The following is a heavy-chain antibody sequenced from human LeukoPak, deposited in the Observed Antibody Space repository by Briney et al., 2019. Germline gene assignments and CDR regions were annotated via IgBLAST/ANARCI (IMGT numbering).Heavy chain of an antibody. V-gene: IGHV4-59*01. J-gene: IGHJ4*02. Sequence: PSETLSLTCTVSGGSISSYYWSWIRQPPGKGLEWIAYIYYSGSTNYNPSLKSRVTISVDTSKNQFSLKLSCVTAADTAVYYCAREREGRGAYGSGSYPFDYWGQGTLVTVSS. CDR1: GGSISSYY. CDR2: IYYSGST. CDR3: AREREGRGAYGSGSYPFDY. D-gene: IGHD3-10*01.